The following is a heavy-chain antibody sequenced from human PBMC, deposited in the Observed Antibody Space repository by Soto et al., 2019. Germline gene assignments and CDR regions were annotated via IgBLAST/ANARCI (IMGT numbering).Heavy chain of an antibody. CDR1: GYTFTSYY. CDR2: INPSGGST. CDR3: ARMADVDYYDSSGYYYGGSYFDY. J-gene: IGHJ4*02. D-gene: IGHD3-22*01. Sequence: ASVKVSCKASGYTFTSYYMHWVRQAPGQGLEWMGIINPSGGSTSYAQRFRGRVTMTRDTSTSTVYMELSSLRSEDTAVYYCARMADVDYYDSSGYYYGGSYFDYWGQGTLVTVSS. V-gene: IGHV1-46*01.